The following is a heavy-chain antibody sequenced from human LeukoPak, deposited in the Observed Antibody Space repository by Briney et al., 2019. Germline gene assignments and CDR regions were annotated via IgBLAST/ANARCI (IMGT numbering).Heavy chain of an antibody. Sequence: GGSLRLSCAASGFTFSRHGMHWVRQAPGKGLEWVAFIRYDGSEKYYADSVKGRFTISRDNAKNSLYLQMNSLRAEDTAVYYCARDLYYDFWSGYYRDYWGQGTLVTVSS. V-gene: IGHV3-30*02. D-gene: IGHD3-3*01. CDR2: IRYDGSEK. J-gene: IGHJ4*02. CDR1: GFTFSRHG. CDR3: ARDLYYDFWSGYYRDY.